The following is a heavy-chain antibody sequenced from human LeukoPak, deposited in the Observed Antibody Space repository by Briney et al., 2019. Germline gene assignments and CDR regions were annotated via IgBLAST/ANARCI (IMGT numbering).Heavy chain of an antibody. J-gene: IGHJ5*02. Sequence: GASVKVSCKASGYTFISYGISWVRQAPGQGLEWMGWISAYNGNTNYAQKLQGRVTMTTDTSTSTAYMELRSLRSDDTAVYYCARGRYCSSTSCYNWFDPWGQGTLVTVSS. CDR2: ISAYNGNT. CDR1: GYTFISYG. V-gene: IGHV1-18*01. D-gene: IGHD2-2*01. CDR3: ARGRYCSSTSCYNWFDP.